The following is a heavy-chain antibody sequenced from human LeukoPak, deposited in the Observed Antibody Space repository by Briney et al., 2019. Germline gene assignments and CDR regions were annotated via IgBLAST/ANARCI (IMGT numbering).Heavy chain of an antibody. D-gene: IGHD1-20*01. Sequence: SETLSLTCTVSGGSISNYYWNWIRQPPGKGLEWIGYIYYSGTTNYNPSLKSRVSMSVDTSKNQFSLKLSSVTAADTAVYYCARVLPITPYFDYWGQGTLVTVSS. V-gene: IGHV4-59*01. CDR3: ARVLPITPYFDY. CDR1: GGSISNYY. CDR2: IYYSGTT. J-gene: IGHJ4*02.